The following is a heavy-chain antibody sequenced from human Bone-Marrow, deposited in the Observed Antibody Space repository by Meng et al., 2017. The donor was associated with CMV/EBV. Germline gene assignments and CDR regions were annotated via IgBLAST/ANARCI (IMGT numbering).Heavy chain of an antibody. CDR1: GFTFDDYA. Sequence: SLKISCAASGFTFDDYAMHWVRQAPGKGLEWVSGISWNSGSIGYADSVKGRFTISRDNSKNTLYLQMNSLRAEDTAVYYCARGYRGYGTGWGQGTLVTVSS. D-gene: IGHD3-10*01. J-gene: IGHJ4*02. CDR3: ARGYRGYGTG. CDR2: ISWNSGSI. V-gene: IGHV3-9*01.